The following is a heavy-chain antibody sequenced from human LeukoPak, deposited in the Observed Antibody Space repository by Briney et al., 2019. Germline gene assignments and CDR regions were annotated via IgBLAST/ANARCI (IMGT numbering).Heavy chain of an antibody. V-gene: IGHV1-8*01. CDR1: GYTFTSYD. CDR2: MNPNSGNT. Sequence: GASVKVSCKASGYTFTSYDIHWVRQATGQGLEWMGWMNPNSGNTGYAQKFQGRVTMTRNTSISTAYMELSSLRSEDTAVYYCATDYYDSSGYYPFDYWGQGTLVTVSS. CDR3: ATDYYDSSGYYPFDY. D-gene: IGHD3-22*01. J-gene: IGHJ4*02.